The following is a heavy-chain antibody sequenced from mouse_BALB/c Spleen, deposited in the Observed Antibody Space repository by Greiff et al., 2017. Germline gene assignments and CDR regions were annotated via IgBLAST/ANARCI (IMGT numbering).Heavy chain of an antibody. CDR1: GFTFSSYT. J-gene: IGHJ3*01. Sequence: EVHLVESGGGLVQPGGSLKLSCAASGFTFSSYTMSWVRQTPEKRLEWVAYISNGGGSTYYPDTVKGRFTISRDNAKNTLYLQMSSLKSEDTAMYYCARPRITQFAYWGQGTLVTVSA. D-gene: IGHD2-4*01. CDR3: ARPRITQFAY. V-gene: IGHV5-12-2*01. CDR2: ISNGGGST.